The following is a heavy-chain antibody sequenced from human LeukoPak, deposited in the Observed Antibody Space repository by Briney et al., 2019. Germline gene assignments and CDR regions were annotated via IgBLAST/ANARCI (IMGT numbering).Heavy chain of an antibody. V-gene: IGHV3-30*18. J-gene: IGHJ5*02. Sequence: GGSLRLSCAASGFTFSNFGMHWVRQTPGKGLECVAVISYDGSNTYYADSVKGRFTISRDNSKSTLSLQLSSLGVEDTAVYYCAKERCSGSACYIFDPWGQGTLVIVSA. CDR2: ISYDGSNT. CDR1: GFTFSNFG. D-gene: IGHD2-15*01. CDR3: AKERCSGSACYIFDP.